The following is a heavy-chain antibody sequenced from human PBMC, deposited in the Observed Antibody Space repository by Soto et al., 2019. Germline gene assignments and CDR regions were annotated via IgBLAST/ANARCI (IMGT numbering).Heavy chain of an antibody. V-gene: IGHV4-30-2*05. Sequence: PSETLSLTCDVSGDTISTGGYTWAWIRQPPGKALEWIGHTYHSGNPYYNQSLKSRVTISVDTSKNQFSLKLSSVTAADTALYYCARVRYCSGGSCYPRFDPWGQGTLVTVSS. J-gene: IGHJ5*02. D-gene: IGHD2-15*01. CDR3: ARVRYCSGGSCYPRFDP. CDR1: GDTISTGGYT. CDR2: TYHSGNP.